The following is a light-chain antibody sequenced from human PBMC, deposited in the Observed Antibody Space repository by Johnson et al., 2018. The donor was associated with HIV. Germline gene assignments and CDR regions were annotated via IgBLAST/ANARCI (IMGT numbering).Light chain of an antibody. CDR1: SSNIGNNY. CDR3: GTWDSSLSADV. Sequence: QSVLTQPPSVSAAPGQKVTISCSGSSSNIGNNYVSWYQQHPGTAPKLLIYDSNKRPSGIPDRFSGSTSGTSATLGITGLQTGDEADYYCGTWDSSLSADVFGTGTKVTVL. V-gene: IGLV1-51*01. J-gene: IGLJ1*01. CDR2: DSN.